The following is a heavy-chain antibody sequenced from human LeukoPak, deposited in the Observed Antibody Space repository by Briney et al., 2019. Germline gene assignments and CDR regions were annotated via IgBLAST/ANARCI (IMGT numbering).Heavy chain of an antibody. V-gene: IGHV4-31*03. D-gene: IGHD5-24*01. Sequence: SETLSLTCTVSGGSISSGDPYWSWIRQRPETGLEWIGCIFYNENTYYNPSLQSRVAISVDTSKNQFSLKLTSVTAADTAVYYCASGRDAYKTGYRGQGTLVTVSS. CDR3: ASGRDAYKTGY. J-gene: IGHJ4*02. CDR1: GGSISSGDPY. CDR2: IFYNENT.